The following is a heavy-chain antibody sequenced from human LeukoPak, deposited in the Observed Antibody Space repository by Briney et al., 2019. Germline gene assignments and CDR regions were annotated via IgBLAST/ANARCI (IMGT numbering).Heavy chain of an antibody. D-gene: IGHD3-10*01. V-gene: IGHV3-66*01. CDR2: IYSGGST. Sequence: PGGSLRLSCAASGFTVSSNYMSWVRQAPGKGLEWVSVIYSGGSTYYADSVKGRFTISRDNSKNTLYLQMNSLRAEDTAVYYCARDSRGSGSYYYYGMDVWGQGTTVTVSS. CDR3: ARDSRGSGSYYYYGMDV. J-gene: IGHJ6*02. CDR1: GFTVSSNY.